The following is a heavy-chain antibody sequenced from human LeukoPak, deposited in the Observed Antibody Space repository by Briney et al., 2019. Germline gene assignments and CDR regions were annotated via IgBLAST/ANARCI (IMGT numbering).Heavy chain of an antibody. CDR1: GDSISSDY. CDR3: ARSTVVRTLLGY. D-gene: IGHD4-23*01. Sequence: SETLSLTCTASGDSISSDYWSRIRQPPGKGLEWIGYIYNSGNTNYNPSLKSRVTISVDTSKNQFSLNLRSVTAADTAVYYCARSTVVRTLLGYWGQGTLVTVSS. J-gene: IGHJ4*02. V-gene: IGHV4-59*01. CDR2: IYNSGNT.